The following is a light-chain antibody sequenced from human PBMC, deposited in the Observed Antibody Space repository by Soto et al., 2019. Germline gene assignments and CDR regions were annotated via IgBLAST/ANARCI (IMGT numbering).Light chain of an antibody. V-gene: IGKV3-20*01. Sequence: EIVLTQSPGTLSLSPGERATLSCRASQSVSSSYLAWYQQKPDQAPRLLIYGASSRATGIPDRFSGSGSGTDFTLTISRLEPEEFAVYYCQQYGSSPPWTFGQGTKVEIK. J-gene: IGKJ1*01. CDR1: QSVSSSY. CDR3: QQYGSSPPWT. CDR2: GAS.